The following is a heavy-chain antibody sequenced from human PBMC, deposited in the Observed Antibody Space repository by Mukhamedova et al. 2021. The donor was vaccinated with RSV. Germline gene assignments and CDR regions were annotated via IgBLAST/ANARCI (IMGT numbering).Heavy chain of an antibody. V-gene: IGHV1-3*01. J-gene: IGHJ5*02. Sequence: FTSNVFHWVRQAPGQRLEWMGWINAAYDNTQYSQKFQDRVTITMDTSASTVYMELSSLRSEDTAVYYCSSGVWNYYACDHWVQG. D-gene: IGHD1-7*01. CDR3: SSGVWNYYACDH. CDR2: INAAYDNT. CDR1: FTSNV.